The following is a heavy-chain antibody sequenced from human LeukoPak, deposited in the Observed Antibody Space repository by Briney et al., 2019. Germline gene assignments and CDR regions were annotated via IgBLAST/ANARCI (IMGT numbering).Heavy chain of an antibody. J-gene: IGHJ4*02. V-gene: IGHV3-53*01. CDR3: ASGKETSMAQGY. CDR1: GLTVSSNY. Sequence: GGSLRLSCAVSGLTVSSNYMTWVRQAPGKGLDWDSVIYSGGSIYYADSVKGRFTISRDISKNTVDLQLNSLRAEDTAVYYCASGKETSMAQGYWGQGTLVTVSS. CDR2: IYSGGSI. D-gene: IGHD5-18*01.